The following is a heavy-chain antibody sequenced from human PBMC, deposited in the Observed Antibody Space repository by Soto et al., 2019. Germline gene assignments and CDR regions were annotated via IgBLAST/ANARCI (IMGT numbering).Heavy chain of an antibody. J-gene: IGHJ4*02. CDR2: IKSKFAGGTA. CDR3: TTGSSGGEDY. D-gene: IGHD6-19*01. CDR1: GFTFSDAW. V-gene: IGHV3-15*01. Sequence: GVSLRLSYVGSGFTFSDAWMSWVRQPPGKGLEWVGRIKSKFAGGTAHYGAPVTGRFTISRDDSKNTMYLQMDGLKTEDTAVYYCTTGSSGGEDYWGQGILVTVSS.